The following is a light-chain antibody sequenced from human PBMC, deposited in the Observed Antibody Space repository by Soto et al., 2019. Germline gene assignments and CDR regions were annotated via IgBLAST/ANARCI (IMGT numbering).Light chain of an antibody. CDR1: QISNRIY. J-gene: IGKJ1*01. V-gene: IGKV3-20*01. Sequence: EIVLTQSPGPLSLSPGERATLSCRASQISNRIYLAWYQQKPGQAPRLLIYGASSSAAAIPDRFSGSGSGTVFTLTISRLEPEDSAVYYCHQYDSWTFGQGTKVDIK. CDR2: GAS. CDR3: HQYDSWT.